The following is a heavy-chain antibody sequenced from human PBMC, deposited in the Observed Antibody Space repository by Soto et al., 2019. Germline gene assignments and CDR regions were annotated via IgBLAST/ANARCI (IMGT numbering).Heavy chain of an antibody. D-gene: IGHD3-22*01. CDR1: GYTFTSYG. Sequence: ASVKVSCKASGYTFTSYGISWVRQAPGQGLEWMGWISAYNGNTNYAQKLQGRVTMTTDTSTSTAYMELRSLRSDDTAVYYCARSSPDYYDSSGHHRIDYWGQGTLVTVSS. V-gene: IGHV1-18*01. J-gene: IGHJ4*02. CDR3: ARSSPDYYDSSGHHRIDY. CDR2: ISAYNGNT.